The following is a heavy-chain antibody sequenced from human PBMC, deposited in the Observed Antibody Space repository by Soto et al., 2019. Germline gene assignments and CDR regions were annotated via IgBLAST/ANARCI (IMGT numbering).Heavy chain of an antibody. J-gene: IGHJ4*02. Sequence: QVQLVESGGGVVQPGRSLRLSCAASGFTFSSYGMYWVRQAPGKGLEWVAVISYDGSNKYYADSVKGRFTISRDNSKNTLYLQMNSLRAEDTAVYYCAKDGGDRSGGFDFWGQGTLVTVSS. CDR1: GFTFSSYG. CDR2: ISYDGSNK. V-gene: IGHV3-30*18. D-gene: IGHD2-21*02. CDR3: AKDGGDRSGGFDF.